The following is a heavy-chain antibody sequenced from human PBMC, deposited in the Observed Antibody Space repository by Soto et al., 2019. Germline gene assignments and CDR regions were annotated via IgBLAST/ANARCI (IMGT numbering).Heavy chain of an antibody. CDR1: GGSISSYY. J-gene: IGHJ4*02. D-gene: IGHD2-2*01. CDR3: ARCYLLAEGFDY. CDR2: IYYSGST. Sequence: SETLSLTCTVSGGSISSYYWSWIRQPPGKGLEWIGYIYYSGSTNYNPSLKSRVTISVDTSKNQFSLKLSSVTAADTAVYYCARCYLLAEGFDYWGQGTLVTAPQ. V-gene: IGHV4-59*01.